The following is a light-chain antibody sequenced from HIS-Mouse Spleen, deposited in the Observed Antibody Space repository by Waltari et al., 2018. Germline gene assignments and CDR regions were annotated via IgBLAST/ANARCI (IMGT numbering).Light chain of an antibody. CDR1: SSDVGGYNY. CDR3: SSYTSSSTVV. V-gene: IGLV2-14*03. Sequence: QSALTQPASVSGSPGQSITISCTGTSSDVGGYNYVSWYQQHPGKAPKLMIYDVSNRPSGVSNLFSGSKSGNTASLTISGLQADDEADYYCSSYTSSSTVVFGGGTKLTVL. J-gene: IGLJ2*01. CDR2: DVS.